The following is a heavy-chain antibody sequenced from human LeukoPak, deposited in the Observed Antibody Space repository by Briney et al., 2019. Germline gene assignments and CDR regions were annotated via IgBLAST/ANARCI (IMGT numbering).Heavy chain of an antibody. CDR2: VKQDGSEK. J-gene: IGHJ4*02. V-gene: IGHV3-7*01. CDR1: GFTFNTYW. Sequence: GGSLRLSCSASGFTFNTYWMSWVRQAPGKGLEWVANVKQDGSEKYYVDSVKGRFSISRDNAKNSLYLKMNSLRAEDTAVYYCARDPNYWGQGTLVTVSS. CDR3: ARDPNY.